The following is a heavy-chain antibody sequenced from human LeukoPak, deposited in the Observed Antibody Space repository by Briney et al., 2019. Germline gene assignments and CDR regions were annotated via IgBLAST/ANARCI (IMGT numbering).Heavy chain of an antibody. CDR2: INHSGST. D-gene: IGHD3-10*01. Sequence: SETLSLTCAVSGGSISSSNWWSWVRQPPGKGLEWIGEINHSGSTNYNPSLKSRVTISVDTSKNQFSLKLSSVTAADTAVYYCARRRITMVRGRIQAFDYWGQGTLVTVSS. CDR3: ARRRITMVRGRIQAFDY. J-gene: IGHJ4*02. V-gene: IGHV4-4*02. CDR1: GGSISSSNW.